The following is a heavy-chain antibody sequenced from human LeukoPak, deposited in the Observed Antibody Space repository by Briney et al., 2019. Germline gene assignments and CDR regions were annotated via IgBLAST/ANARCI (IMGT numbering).Heavy chain of an antibody. CDR2: ISDTGDT. Sequence: QSGGSLRLSCAASGFTLSSYAMSWVRQAPGKGLEWVSAISDTGDTYHADSVKGRFTVSRNNAKNSLYLQMDSLRAEDTAVYYCARVFSGTYLNYHHFDYWGQGTLVTVSS. V-gene: IGHV3-23*01. D-gene: IGHD1-26*01. CDR1: GFTLSSYA. J-gene: IGHJ4*02. CDR3: ARVFSGTYLNYHHFDY.